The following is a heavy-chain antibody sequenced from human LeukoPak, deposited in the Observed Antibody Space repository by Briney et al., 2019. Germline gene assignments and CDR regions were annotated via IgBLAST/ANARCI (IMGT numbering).Heavy chain of an antibody. CDR1: GGSISNYY. CDR3: ARGYAYGPNYYFDY. V-gene: IGHV4-59*01. Sequence: SETLSLTCSFSGGSISNYYWSWVRQPPGKGLEWIGYIYYSGSTDYNPSLKSRVTISIDTSKNHFPLRLSSVTAADTASYYCARGYAYGPNYYFDYWGQGTLVTVSS. J-gene: IGHJ4*02. D-gene: IGHD5-18*01. CDR2: IYYSGST.